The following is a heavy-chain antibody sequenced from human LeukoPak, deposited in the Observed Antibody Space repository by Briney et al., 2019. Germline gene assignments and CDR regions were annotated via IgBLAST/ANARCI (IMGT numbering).Heavy chain of an antibody. V-gene: IGHV3-43*02. CDR1: GFTFDGYA. Sequence: GGSLRLSCAASGFTFDGYAMHWVRQAPGKGLEWVSLISGDGGATHYADSVKGRFTISRDNSKNSLYLQMNSLRTEDTAFYYCAKDMAYSSGWYGIDYWGQGTLVTVSS. CDR2: ISGDGGAT. D-gene: IGHD6-19*01. J-gene: IGHJ4*02. CDR3: AKDMAYSSGWYGIDY.